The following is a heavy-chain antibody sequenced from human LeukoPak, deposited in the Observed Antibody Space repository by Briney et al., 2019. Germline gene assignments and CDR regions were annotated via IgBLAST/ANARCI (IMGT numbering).Heavy chain of an antibody. J-gene: IGHJ4*02. D-gene: IGHD3-22*01. Sequence: SGTLSLTCTVSGGSFSGYYWSWIRQPPGKGREWIGYISYSGSTNYKPSLKSRVTISLDASKNQFSLKLSSVTAADTAVYYCAGGGTYYYDSSGYYWGQGTLVTVSS. CDR1: GGSFSGYY. CDR3: AGGGTYYYDSSGYY. CDR2: ISYSGST. V-gene: IGHV4-59*01.